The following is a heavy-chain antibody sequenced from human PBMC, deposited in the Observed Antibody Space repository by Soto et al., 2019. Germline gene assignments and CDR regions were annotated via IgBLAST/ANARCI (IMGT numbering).Heavy chain of an antibody. CDR1: GASIRSYY. CDR2: IDDSWST. Sequence: QVQLQESGPGLVKPSETLSLTCSVSGASIRSYYWSWFRQPPGKGLEWRGYIDDSWSTNYNPSLGSRLTISVDTSKNQFSLILSYATAADTAVYYCARRRERTSSWYFDYWGQGTLVTVSS. J-gene: IGHJ4*02. V-gene: IGHV4-59*08. D-gene: IGHD6-13*01. CDR3: ARRRERTSSWYFDY.